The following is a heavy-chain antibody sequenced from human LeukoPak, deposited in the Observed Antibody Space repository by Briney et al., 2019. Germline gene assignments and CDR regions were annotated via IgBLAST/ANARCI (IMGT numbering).Heavy chain of an antibody. CDR3: ARAPHRNLLLNYDYVFDY. D-gene: IGHD3-16*01. CDR2: MNPNSGNT. J-gene: IGHJ4*01. Sequence: VASVKVSCKASGYTFTSYDINWVRQASGQGLEWMGWMNPNSGNTDYAQKFQGRVTLTRDTSIITAYMELSNLRSEDTAVYYCARAPHRNLLLNYDYVFDYWGQGTLVTVSS. CDR1: GYTFTSYD. V-gene: IGHV1-8*03.